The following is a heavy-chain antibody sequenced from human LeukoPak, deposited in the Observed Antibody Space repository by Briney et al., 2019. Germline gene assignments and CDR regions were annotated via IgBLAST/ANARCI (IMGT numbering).Heavy chain of an antibody. D-gene: IGHD6-13*01. CDR3: AREEASAGDY. J-gene: IGHJ4*02. Sequence: SETLSLTCTVSGGSITSSSHFWAWIRQPPGKGLEWIASIHYTGSTFYRPSLQSRVTISVDTSKNQFSLNLRSVTATDTAVYYCAREEASAGDYWGQGTLVTVSS. CDR2: IHYTGST. V-gene: IGHV4-39*01. CDR1: GGSITSSSHF.